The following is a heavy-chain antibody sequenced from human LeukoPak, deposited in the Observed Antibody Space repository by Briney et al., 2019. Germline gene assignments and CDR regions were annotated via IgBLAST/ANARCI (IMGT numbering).Heavy chain of an antibody. CDR1: GGSISSYY. D-gene: IGHD3-22*01. CDR3: ARHYDSSGHWYYFDY. J-gene: IGHJ4*02. CDR2: IYTSGST. Sequence: SETLSLTCTVSGGSISSYYWSWIRQPAGKGLEWIGRIYTSGSTNYNPSLKSRVTISVDTSKNQFSLKLSSVTAADTAVYYCARHYDSSGHWYYFDYWGQGTLVTVSS. V-gene: IGHV4-4*07.